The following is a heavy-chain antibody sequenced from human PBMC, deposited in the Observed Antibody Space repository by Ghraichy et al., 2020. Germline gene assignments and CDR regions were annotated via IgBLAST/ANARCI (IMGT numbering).Heavy chain of an antibody. CDR2: IYYSGST. J-gene: IGHJ5*02. CDR1: GCSISSSNYY. Sequence: SETLSLTCTVSGCSISSSNYYWGWIRQPPGKGLEWIGSIYYSGSTYYSPSLKHRVTISVDTSKNQFSLRLSSVTTADTAVYYCTKTYYDILTASFDPWGQGTLVTVSS. V-gene: IGHV4-39*01. CDR3: TKTYYDILTASFDP. D-gene: IGHD3-9*01.